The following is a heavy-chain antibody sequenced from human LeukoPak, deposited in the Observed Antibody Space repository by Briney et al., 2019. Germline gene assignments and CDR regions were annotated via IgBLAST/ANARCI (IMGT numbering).Heavy chain of an antibody. D-gene: IGHD5-24*01. CDR1: GFTFSSYA. CDR2: IGGNSGST. V-gene: IGHV3-23*01. J-gene: IGHJ4*02. CDR3: AIINHPDGRVY. Sequence: PGGSLRLSCAASGFTFSSYAMSWVRQAPGKGLEWVSAIGGNSGSTYYADSVKGRFTISRDNSKNTLYLQMNSLRAEDTAIYYCAIINHPDGRVYWGQGTLVTVSS.